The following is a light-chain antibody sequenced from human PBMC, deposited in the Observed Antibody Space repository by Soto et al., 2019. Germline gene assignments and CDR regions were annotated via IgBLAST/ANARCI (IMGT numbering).Light chain of an antibody. CDR1: SGHSSYA. V-gene: IGLV4-69*01. CDR3: QTWGTGV. Sequence: QSVLSQSPSASASLGASVKLTCTLSSGHSSYAIAWHQQQPEKGPWYLMKLNSDGSHSKGDGIPDRFSGSSSGAERYLTISSLQSEDEADYYCQTWGTGVFGGGTKLTVL. CDR2: LNSDGSH. J-gene: IGLJ2*01.